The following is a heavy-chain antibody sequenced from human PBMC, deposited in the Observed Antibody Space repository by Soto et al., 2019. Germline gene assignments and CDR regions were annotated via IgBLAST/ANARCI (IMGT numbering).Heavy chain of an antibody. V-gene: IGHV3-30*18. J-gene: IGHJ5*02. CDR2: ISYDGSNK. Sequence: GGSLRLSCASSGFPFSSYGMHWVRQAPGKGLEWVAVISYDGSNKYYADSVKGRFTISRDNSKNTLYLQMNSLRAEDTAVYYCAKDVPWFDPWGQGTLVTVSS. CDR1: GFPFSSYG. CDR3: AKDVPWFDP.